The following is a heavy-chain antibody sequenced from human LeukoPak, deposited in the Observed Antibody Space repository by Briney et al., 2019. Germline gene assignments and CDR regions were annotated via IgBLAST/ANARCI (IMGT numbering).Heavy chain of an antibody. J-gene: IGHJ5*02. Sequence: GGSLRLSCAASGFTFSGYWMSWVRQAPGKGLEWVANVKPDGSDKAYVDSVKGRFTISRDNTKNSLYLQMSSLRAEDTAVYYCARAMTWGQGTLVSVSS. CDR2: VKPDGSDK. CDR3: ARAMT. CDR1: GFTFSGYW. V-gene: IGHV3-7*01.